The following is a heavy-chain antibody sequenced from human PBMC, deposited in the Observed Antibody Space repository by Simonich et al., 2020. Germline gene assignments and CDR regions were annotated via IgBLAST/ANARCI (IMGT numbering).Heavy chain of an antibody. CDR1: GFTFSSYS. Sequence: EVQLVESGGGLVKPGGSLRLSCAASGFTFSSYSMNWVRQAPGKGLEWVSSMSRSSSYIYHADSVKGRVTISRDNAKNSLYLQMNSLRAEDTAVYYCARKRFLEWFFDYWGQGTLVTVSS. D-gene: IGHD3-3*01. J-gene: IGHJ4*02. CDR2: MSRSSSYI. V-gene: IGHV3-21*01. CDR3: ARKRFLEWFFDY.